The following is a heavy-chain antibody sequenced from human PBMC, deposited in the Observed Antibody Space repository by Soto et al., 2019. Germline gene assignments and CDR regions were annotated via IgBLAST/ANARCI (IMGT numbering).Heavy chain of an antibody. CDR1: VLTFSSYA. CDR3: AKDNNRSIAAAGCFDY. V-gene: IGHV3-23*01. Sequence: GGSLRLSCAASVLTFSSYAMSWVRQAPGKGLEWVSAISGSGGSTYYADSVKGRFTISRDNSKNTLYLQMNSLRAEDTAVYYCAKDNNRSIAAAGCFDYWGQGTLVTVSS. CDR2: ISGSGGST. D-gene: IGHD6-13*01. J-gene: IGHJ4*02.